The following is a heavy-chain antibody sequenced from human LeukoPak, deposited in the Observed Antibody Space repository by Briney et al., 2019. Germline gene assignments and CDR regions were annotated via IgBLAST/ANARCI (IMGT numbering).Heavy chain of an antibody. V-gene: IGHV1-69*04. J-gene: IGHJ5*02. Sequence: ASVKVSCKASGGTFSSYAISWVRQAPGQGLEWMGRIIPILGIANYAQKFQGRVTITADKSTSTAYMELSSLRSEDTAVYYCVSVLSGIAVAGSFDPWGQGTLVTVSS. CDR1: GGTFSSYA. D-gene: IGHD6-19*01. CDR2: IIPILGIA. CDR3: VSVLSGIAVAGSFDP.